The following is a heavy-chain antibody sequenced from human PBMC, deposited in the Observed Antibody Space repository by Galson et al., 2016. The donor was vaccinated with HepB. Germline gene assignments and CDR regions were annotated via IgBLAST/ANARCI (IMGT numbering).Heavy chain of an antibody. J-gene: IGHJ4*02. CDR2: IDGPTPNT. V-gene: IGHV3-23*01. CDR1: GFTFRNYA. Sequence: SLRLSCAASGFTFRNYALSWVRRAPGKGLEWVSHIDGPTPNTHYADSARGRFSIYRDNSRDTLYLQMDSLTAEDSAIYYCTTCLSHHFDYWGQGTRVTVSS. CDR3: TTCLSHHFDY.